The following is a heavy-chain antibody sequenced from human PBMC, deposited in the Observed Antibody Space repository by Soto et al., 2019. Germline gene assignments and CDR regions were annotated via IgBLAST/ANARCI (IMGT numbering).Heavy chain of an antibody. Sequence: GGSLRLSCAASGFTVSSKYMSWVRQAPGKGLEWVANIKQDGSEEYYADSVKGRFTISRDNAKNSLYLQMNSLGAEDTAVYYCARDRSAYDFNWFDPWGQGTLVTVSS. CDR2: IKQDGSEE. D-gene: IGHD5-12*01. CDR3: ARDRSAYDFNWFDP. J-gene: IGHJ5*02. V-gene: IGHV3-7*01. CDR1: GFTVSSKY.